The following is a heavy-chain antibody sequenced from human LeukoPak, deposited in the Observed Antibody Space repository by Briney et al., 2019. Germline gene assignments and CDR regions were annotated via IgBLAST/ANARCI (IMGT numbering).Heavy chain of an antibody. CDR2: IDGSGYST. D-gene: IGHD2-21*02. Sequence: GESLTLSCTASGFTFNTNTLNWVRQAPGKGLEWLSSIDGSGYSTFYANSVRGRFFISRDNAKKSLSLQMNSLRAEDTALYYCVRGDRRDFWGQGTLVTVSS. CDR3: VRGDRRDF. CDR1: GFTFNTNT. V-gene: IGHV3-21*01. J-gene: IGHJ4*02.